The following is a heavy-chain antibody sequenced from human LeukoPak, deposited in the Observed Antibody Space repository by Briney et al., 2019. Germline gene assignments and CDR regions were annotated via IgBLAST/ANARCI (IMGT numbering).Heavy chain of an antibody. CDR3: AKDIGRRIFGVAYDAFYI. J-gene: IGHJ3*02. V-gene: IGHV3-30*02. CDR2: MRNDGSQI. Sequence: GGSLRPSCVASGFTFSNYDMHWVRQAPGEGLEWVASMRNDGSQIYHADSVKGRFTISRDNSKNTLYLQMNSLRVEDTAIYYCAKDIGRRIFGVAYDAFYIWGQGTMVTVSS. CDR1: GFTFSNYD. D-gene: IGHD3-3*01.